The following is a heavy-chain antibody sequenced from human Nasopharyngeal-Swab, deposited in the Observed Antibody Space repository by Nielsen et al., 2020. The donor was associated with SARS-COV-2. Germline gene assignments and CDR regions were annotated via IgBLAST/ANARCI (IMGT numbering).Heavy chain of an antibody. V-gene: IGHV1-46*01. CDR2: TNPGGGSA. CDR3: ARGGDPREVVAATDCFAP. Sequence: WVRQAPGQGLEWMGITNPGGGSARYSQNFQGRVTMTRDTSTNTVYMELYSLTSEDTAGYYCARGGDPREVVAATDCFAPLGQVPLLPVSS. J-gene: IGHJ5*01. D-gene: IGHD2-15*01.